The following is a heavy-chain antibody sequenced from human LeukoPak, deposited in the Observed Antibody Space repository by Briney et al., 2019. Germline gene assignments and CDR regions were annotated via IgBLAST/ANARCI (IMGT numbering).Heavy chain of an antibody. CDR2: INWNGGST. J-gene: IGHJ4*02. CDR1: GFTFDDYG. CDR3: EREGEIVGEPGYFDY. V-gene: IGHV3-20*04. Sequence: GGSLRLSCAASGFTFDDYGMSWVRQAPGKGLEWVSGINWNGGSTGYADSVKGRFTISRDNAKNSLYLQMNSLRAEDTALYYCEREGEIVGEPGYFDYWGQGTLATVSS. D-gene: IGHD1-26*01.